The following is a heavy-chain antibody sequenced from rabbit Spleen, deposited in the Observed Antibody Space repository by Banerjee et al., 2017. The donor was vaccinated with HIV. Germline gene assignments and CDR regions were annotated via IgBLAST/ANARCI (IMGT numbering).Heavy chain of an antibody. J-gene: IGHJ3*01. CDR3: ARDLSAGGTCYDRLDL. Sequence: QSLEESGGDLVKPGASLTLTCKASGFDFSSNAMCWVRQAPGKGLEWIACIYTGSSGNTFYATWAKGRFTISKTSSTTVTLQMTSLTAADTATYFCARDLSAGGTCYDRLDLWGQGTLVTVS. V-gene: IGHV1S40*01. D-gene: IGHD8-1*01. CDR1: GFDFSSNA. CDR2: IYTGSSGNT.